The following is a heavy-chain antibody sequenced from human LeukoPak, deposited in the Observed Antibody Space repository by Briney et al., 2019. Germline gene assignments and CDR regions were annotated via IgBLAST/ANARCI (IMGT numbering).Heavy chain of an antibody. Sequence: GGSLRLSCAASGFTVSSNYMSWVRQAPGKGLEWVSVIYSGGSTYYADSVKGRFTISRDNSKSTLYLQMNGLRVEDTAVYYCVREGPRGLAFDIWGQGTMVTVSS. V-gene: IGHV3-66*01. CDR2: IYSGGST. CDR3: VREGPRGLAFDI. J-gene: IGHJ3*02. CDR1: GFTVSSNY. D-gene: IGHD3/OR15-3a*01.